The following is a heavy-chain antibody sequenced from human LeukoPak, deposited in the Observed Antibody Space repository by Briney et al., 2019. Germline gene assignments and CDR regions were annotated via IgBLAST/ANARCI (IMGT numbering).Heavy chain of an antibody. D-gene: IGHD2-2*01. CDR2: IWYDGSNK. Sequence: GGSLRLSCAASGFTFSSYGMHWVRQAPGKGLEWVAVIWYDGSNKYYADSVKGRFTISRDNSKNTLYLQMNSLKTEDTAVYYCTTDYPRYCSSTSCQNFDYWGQGTLVTVSS. V-gene: IGHV3-33*01. CDR1: GFTFSSYG. CDR3: TTDYPRYCSSTSCQNFDY. J-gene: IGHJ4*02.